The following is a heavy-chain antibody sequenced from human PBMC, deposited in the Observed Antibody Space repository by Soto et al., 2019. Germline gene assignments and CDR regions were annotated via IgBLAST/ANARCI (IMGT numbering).Heavy chain of an antibody. CDR1: GFTFSSYA. Sequence: GGSLRLSCAASGFTFSSYAMSWVRQAPGKGLEWVSAISGSGGSTYYADSVKGRFTISRDNSKNTLYLQMNSLRAEDTAVYYCAKAHGWYNTNNWFDPWGQGTLVTVSS. D-gene: IGHD6-19*01. CDR2: ISGSGGST. CDR3: AKAHGWYNTNNWFDP. J-gene: IGHJ5*02. V-gene: IGHV3-23*01.